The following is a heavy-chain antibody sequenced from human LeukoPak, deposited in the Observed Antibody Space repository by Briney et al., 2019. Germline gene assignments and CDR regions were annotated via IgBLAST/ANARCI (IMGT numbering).Heavy chain of an antibody. CDR2: IWYDGSTQ. CDR3: ARESGFMMVGEINADNWFDP. Sequence: SGRSLRLSCAASGFTYSLHGMHWVRQAPGKGLEWVAVIWYDGSTQYYADSVKGRFTISRDNSRDTLYLHMQTLRPEDSAVYYCARESGFMMVGEINADNWFDPWGQGTPVTVSS. J-gene: IGHJ5*02. CDR1: GFTYSLHG. V-gene: IGHV3-33*01. D-gene: IGHD3-3*01.